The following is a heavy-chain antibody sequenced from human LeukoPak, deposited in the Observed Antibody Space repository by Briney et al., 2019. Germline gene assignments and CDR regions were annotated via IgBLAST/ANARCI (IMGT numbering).Heavy chain of an antibody. Sequence: GASVKVSCKSSGFTLTNDGIHWVRQASGQRLEWMGWINTGNCNTKYSQKFQGRVTITRDTSASTVYMELSSLRSEDTAVYYCAREGLSVVVAAGTTTYYYYGMDVWGKGTTVTVSS. J-gene: IGHJ6*04. D-gene: IGHD2-15*01. CDR1: GFTLTNDG. V-gene: IGHV1-3*04. CDR3: AREGLSVVVAAGTTTYYYYGMDV. CDR2: INTGNCNT.